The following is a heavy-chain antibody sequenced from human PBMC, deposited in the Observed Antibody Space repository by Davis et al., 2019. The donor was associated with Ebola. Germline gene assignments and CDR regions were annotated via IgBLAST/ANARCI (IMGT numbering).Heavy chain of an antibody. J-gene: IGHJ3*02. V-gene: IGHV1-46*03. CDR2: TNPNDGRT. CDR1: LYIFTNYY. Sequence: ASVPVSCMASLYIFTNYYMLWVRQPPGQGLEWMGMTNPNDGRTIYAQKFQGRVTVTRDTSTTTVYMDLSSLRSEDTALYYCTTPGGQDSGYDVFDIWGQGTMVTVAS. D-gene: IGHD5-12*01. CDR3: TTPGGQDSGYDVFDI.